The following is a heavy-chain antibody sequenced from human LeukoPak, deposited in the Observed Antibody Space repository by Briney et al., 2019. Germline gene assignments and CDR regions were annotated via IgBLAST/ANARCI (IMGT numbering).Heavy chain of an antibody. CDR3: AKDLMVRGRGYFDY. V-gene: IGHV3-23*01. J-gene: IGHJ4*02. CDR1: GFTFSSYA. CDR2: ISGSGGNT. Sequence: GGSLRLSCAASGFTFSSYAMSWVRQAPGKGLEWVSAISGSGGNTYYADSVKGRFTISRDNSKNTLYLQMNSLRAEDTAVYYCAKDLMVRGRGYFDYWGQGTLVTVSS. D-gene: IGHD3-10*01.